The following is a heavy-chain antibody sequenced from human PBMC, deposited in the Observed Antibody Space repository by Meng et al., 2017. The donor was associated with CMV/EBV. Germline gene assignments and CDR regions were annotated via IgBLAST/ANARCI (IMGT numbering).Heavy chain of an antibody. CDR1: GFTFSSYW. J-gene: IGHJ6*02. Sequence: GGSLRLSCAASGFTFSSYWMSWVRQAPGKGLEWVANIKQDGSEKYYVDSMKGRFTISRDNAKNSLYLQMNSLRAEDTAVYYCARDTPGRRIWSGYPSGDYYGMDVWGQGTTVTVSS. CDR2: IKQDGSEK. CDR3: ARDTPGRRIWSGYPSGDYYGMDV. D-gene: IGHD3-3*01. V-gene: IGHV3-7*01.